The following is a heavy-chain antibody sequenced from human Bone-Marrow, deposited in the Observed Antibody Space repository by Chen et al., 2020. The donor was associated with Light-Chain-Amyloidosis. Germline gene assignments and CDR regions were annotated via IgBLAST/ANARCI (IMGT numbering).Heavy chain of an antibody. J-gene: IGHJ3*02. CDR3: AKDISYDDILPGYPADAFDI. Sequence: EVQLVESGGGLLQRGGSLRLSCAASGLAFSSYAMSWVRQAPGKGLEWVSTISGSGGSRAYGDSVVGRLTISRDNSKNALFLQMNSLRSEDTAVYYCAKDISYDDILPGYPADAFDIWGQGTMVTVSS. CDR1: GLAFSSYA. V-gene: IGHV3-23*04. CDR2: ISGSGGSR. D-gene: IGHD3-9*01.